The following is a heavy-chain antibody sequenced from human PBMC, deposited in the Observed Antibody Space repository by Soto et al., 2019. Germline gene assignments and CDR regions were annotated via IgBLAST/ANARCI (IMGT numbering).Heavy chain of an antibody. Sequence: ETLSLTCTVSGGSISSSSYYWGWIRQPPGKGLEWIGSIYYSGSTYYNPSLKSRVTISVDTSKNQFSLKLSSVTAADTAVYYCARLGRSEEVYFDYWGQGTLVTVSS. CDR2: IYYSGST. D-gene: IGHD2-15*01. CDR3: ARLGRSEEVYFDY. CDR1: GGSISSSSYY. V-gene: IGHV4-39*01. J-gene: IGHJ4*02.